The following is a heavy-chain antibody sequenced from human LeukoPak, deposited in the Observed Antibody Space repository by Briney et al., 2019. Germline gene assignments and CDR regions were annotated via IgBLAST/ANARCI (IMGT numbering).Heavy chain of an antibody. Sequence: SETLSLTCAVSGGSISGRNWWTWVRQPPGKGLEWIGEISHSGSTNYNPSLESRVTVSVDNSKNQFSLKLSSVTAADTAVYYCARYYYGSGSDERYFDPWGQGTLVTVSS. D-gene: IGHD3-10*01. J-gene: IGHJ5*02. CDR2: ISHSGST. CDR3: ARYYYGSGSDERYFDP. V-gene: IGHV4-4*02. CDR1: GGSISGRNW.